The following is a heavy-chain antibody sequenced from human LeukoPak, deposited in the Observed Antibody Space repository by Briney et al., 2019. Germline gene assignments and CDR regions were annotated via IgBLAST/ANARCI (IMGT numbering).Heavy chain of an antibody. CDR1: GYTFTGYY. D-gene: IGHD3-10*01. CDR2: INPNSGGT. V-gene: IGHV1-2*02. J-gene: IGHJ4*02. Sequence: SVKVSCKASGYTFTGYYMHWVRQAPGQGLEWMGWINPNSGGTNYAQKFQGRVTMTRDTSISTAYMELGSLRSDDTAVYYCARSGAYGSGSYLSYWGQGTLVTVSS. CDR3: ARSGAYGSGSYLSY.